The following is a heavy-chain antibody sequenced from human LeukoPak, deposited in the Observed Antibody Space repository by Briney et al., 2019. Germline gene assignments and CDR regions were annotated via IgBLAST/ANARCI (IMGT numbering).Heavy chain of an antibody. D-gene: IGHD6-6*01. V-gene: IGHV3-23*01. J-gene: IGHJ4*02. CDR1: GFTFRSYA. CDR3: AKHPRLVRYFDS. CDR2: ISGSGGST. Sequence: GGSLRLSCEASGFTFRSYAMSWVRQAPGKGLEWVSSISGSGGSTYYADSVKGRFTISRDNSKNTLYLQMNSLRAEDTARYYCAKHPRLVRYFDSWGQGTLVTVSS.